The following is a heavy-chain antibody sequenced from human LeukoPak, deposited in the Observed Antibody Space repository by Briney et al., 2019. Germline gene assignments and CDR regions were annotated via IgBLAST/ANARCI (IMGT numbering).Heavy chain of an antibody. J-gene: IGHJ6*04. CDR1: GFTFSSYA. V-gene: IGHV3-48*03. CDR2: ISSSGSTI. Sequence: SGGSLRLSCADSGFTFSSYAMSWVRQAPGKGREWISYISSSGSTIYYADSVKGRFTISRDNAKNSLYLQMNSLRAEDTVVYYCAELGITMIGGVWGKGTTVTISS. CDR3: AELGITMIGGV. D-gene: IGHD3-10*02.